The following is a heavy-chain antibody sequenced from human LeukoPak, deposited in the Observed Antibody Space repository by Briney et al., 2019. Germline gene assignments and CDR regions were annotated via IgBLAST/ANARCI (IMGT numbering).Heavy chain of an antibody. V-gene: IGHV3-48*01. J-gene: IGHJ4*02. CDR2: ISSSSGTI. CDR3: ARENRDYVGSGYYYRF. D-gene: IGHD3-22*01. CDR1: GFTFSSYS. Sequence: GGSLRLSCAASGFTFSSYSMNWVRQAPGKGLEWVTYISSSSGTIYYADSVKGRFTISRDNAINSLYLQMNSLRAEDTAVYYCARENRDYVGSGYYYRFWGRGTPVTVSS.